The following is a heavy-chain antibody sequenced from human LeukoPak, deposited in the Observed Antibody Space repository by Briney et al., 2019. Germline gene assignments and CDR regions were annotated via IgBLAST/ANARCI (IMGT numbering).Heavy chain of an antibody. CDR3: AKAVSRGPYYYYMDV. CDR2: INKDGTSA. J-gene: IGHJ6*03. V-gene: IGHV3-74*01. CDR1: GFTLSSYW. Sequence: GGSLRLSCAASGFTLSSYWMHWFRQVPGKGLVWVSVINKDGTSATYADSVRGRFTISRDNAKNTLYLQMNSLRAEDTAVYYCAKAVSRGPYYYYMDVWGKGTTVTVSS.